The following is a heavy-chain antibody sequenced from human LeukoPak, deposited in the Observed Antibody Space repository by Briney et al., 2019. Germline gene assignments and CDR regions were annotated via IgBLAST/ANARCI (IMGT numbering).Heavy chain of an antibody. D-gene: IGHD1-1*01. CDR3: ARPAPGGTYYFDY. CDR1: GGTFSSYA. V-gene: IGHV1-69*13. Sequence: ASVKVSCKASGGTFSSYAISWVRQAPGQGLEWMGGIIPIFGTANYAQKFQGRVTITADESTSTAYMELSSLRSEDTAVYYCARPAPGGTYYFDYWGQGTLVTVSS. J-gene: IGHJ4*02. CDR2: IIPIFGTA.